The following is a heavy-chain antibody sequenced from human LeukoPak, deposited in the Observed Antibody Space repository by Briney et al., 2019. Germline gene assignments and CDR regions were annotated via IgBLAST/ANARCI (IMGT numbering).Heavy chain of an antibody. V-gene: IGHV3-7*01. CDR1: GFTLSSSG. CDR3: ARQDSSGYSLY. Sequence: PGGSLRLSCTASGFTLSSSGMHWVRLPPAKGLEWVANIKQDGSEKYYVDSVKGRITISRDNAKNSLYLQMNSLRPDDTAVYYCARQDSSGYSLYWGQGTLVTVSS. D-gene: IGHD3-22*01. J-gene: IGHJ4*02. CDR2: IKQDGSEK.